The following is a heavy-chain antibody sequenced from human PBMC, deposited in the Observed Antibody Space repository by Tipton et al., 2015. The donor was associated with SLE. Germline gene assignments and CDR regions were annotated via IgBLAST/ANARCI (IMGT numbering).Heavy chain of an antibody. D-gene: IGHD3-22*01. V-gene: IGHV4-39*07. J-gene: IGHJ4*02. CDR3: AGDSSGSYYDRGGYYQLANRHFDL. Sequence: TLSLTCTVSGGSIRSSRHFWGWIRQPPGKGLEWIGVLYYSGSTFNNPSLKSRVTISAVTSKNQFSLRVSSVTAADTAVYYCAGDSSGSYYDRGGYYQLANRHFDLWGRGILVSVSS. CDR2: LYYSGST. CDR1: GGSIRSSRHF.